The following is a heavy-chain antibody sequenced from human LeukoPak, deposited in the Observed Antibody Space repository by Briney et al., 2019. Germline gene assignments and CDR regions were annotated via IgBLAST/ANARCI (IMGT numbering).Heavy chain of an antibody. D-gene: IGHD4-17*01. CDR3: AGVYTVNTF. CDR2: INPSGGST. V-gene: IGHV1-46*01. CDR1: RYTFTDYY. J-gene: IGHJ4*02. Sequence: ASVKVSCKASRYTFTDYYIHWGRQAPGQGLEWMGIINPSGGSTSYAQKFQGRVTMTRDTSTSTVYMELSSLRSEDTAVYYCAGVYTVNTFWGRGALVTVSS.